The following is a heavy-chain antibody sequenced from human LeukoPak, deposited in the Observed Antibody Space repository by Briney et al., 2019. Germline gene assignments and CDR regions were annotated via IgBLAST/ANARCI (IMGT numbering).Heavy chain of an antibody. Sequence: TPSATLSLTCAVYGGSFSSYYCRWISPPPGNWLKWIVEIKHSASTNYNPSLKSRVTISVDTSKNQFSLKLSSVTGADAAVYYCARSPGRYYDSSGYYRRLYYFDYWGQGTLVTVSS. D-gene: IGHD3-22*01. CDR2: IKHSAST. J-gene: IGHJ4*02. V-gene: IGHV4-34*01. CDR1: GGSFSSYY. CDR3: ARSPGRYYDSSGYYRRLYYFDY.